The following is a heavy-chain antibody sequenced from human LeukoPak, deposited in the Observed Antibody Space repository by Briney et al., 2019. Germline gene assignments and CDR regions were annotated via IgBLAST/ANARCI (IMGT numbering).Heavy chain of an antibody. V-gene: IGHV3-30-3*01. J-gene: IGHJ6*02. CDR1: GFTFSSYA. Sequence: PGGSLRLSCAASGFTFSSYAMHWVRQAPGKGLEWVAVISYDGSNKYYADSVKGRFTISRDNSKNTLYLQMNSLRAEDTAVYYCARPWGTMDYYYYGMDVWGQGTTVTVAS. CDR3: ARPWGTMDYYYYGMDV. CDR2: ISYDGSNK. D-gene: IGHD2-2*01.